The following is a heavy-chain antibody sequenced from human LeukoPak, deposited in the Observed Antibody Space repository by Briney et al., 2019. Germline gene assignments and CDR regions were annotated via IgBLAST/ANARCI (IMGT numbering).Heavy chain of an antibody. Sequence: PSETLSLTCTVSGGSISSYYWSWIRQPPGKGLEWIGYIYYSGSTNYNPSLKSRVTISVDTSKNQFSLKLSSVTAADTAVYYCARVVEREARYCGGDCYADYWGQGTLVTVSS. CDR1: GGSISSYY. J-gene: IGHJ4*02. D-gene: IGHD2-21*01. V-gene: IGHV4-59*01. CDR3: ARVVEREARYCGGDCYADY. CDR2: IYYSGST.